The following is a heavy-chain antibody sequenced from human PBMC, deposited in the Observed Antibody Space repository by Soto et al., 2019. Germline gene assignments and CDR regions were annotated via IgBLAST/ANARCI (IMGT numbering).Heavy chain of an antibody. Sequence: ESLSLTCSVSGGSISSSSYFWGWIRQPPGKGLEWIGSIYYSGSTYYNPSLKSRVTVSVDTSKNQFSLKLSSVTAADTAVYYCARHPSDFWFDPWGQGTLVTFSS. CDR2: IYYSGST. V-gene: IGHV4-39*01. J-gene: IGHJ5*02. D-gene: IGHD2-21*02. CDR3: ARHPSDFWFDP. CDR1: GGSISSSSYF.